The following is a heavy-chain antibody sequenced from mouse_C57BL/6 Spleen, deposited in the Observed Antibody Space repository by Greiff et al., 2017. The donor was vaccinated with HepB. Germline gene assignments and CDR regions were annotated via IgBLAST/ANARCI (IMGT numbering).Heavy chain of an antibody. CDR1: GYTFTEYT. Sequence: QVQLQQSGAELVKPGASVKLSCKASGYTFTEYTIHWVKQRSGQGLEWIGWFYPGSGSIKYNEKFKDKATLTADKSSSTVYMELSRLTSEDSAVYFCARHDYYYGSRGYYAMDYWGQGTSVTVSS. CDR2: FYPGSGSI. V-gene: IGHV1-62-2*01. CDR3: ARHDYYYGSRGYYAMDY. D-gene: IGHD1-1*01. J-gene: IGHJ4*01.